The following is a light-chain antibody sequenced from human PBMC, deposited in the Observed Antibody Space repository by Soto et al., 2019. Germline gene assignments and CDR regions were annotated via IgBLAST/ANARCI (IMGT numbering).Light chain of an antibody. J-gene: IGKJ1*01. V-gene: IGKV3-15*01. CDR2: GAS. CDR3: QQYNNWPPWT. Sequence: EIVMTQSPATLSVSPGERATLSCRASQSVNSNLAWYQQKPGQAPRLLIYGASTRATGIPARFSGSGSGTEFNLAISSLQSEDSAVYYCQQYNNWPPWTFGPGTKVDI. CDR1: QSVNSN.